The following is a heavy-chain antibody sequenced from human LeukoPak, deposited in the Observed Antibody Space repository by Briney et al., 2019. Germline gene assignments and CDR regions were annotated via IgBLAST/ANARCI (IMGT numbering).Heavy chain of an antibody. CDR3: AASGSYDAFDI. D-gene: IGHD1-26*01. CDR1: GFTFSSYG. V-gene: IGHV3-30*03. Sequence: PGGSLRLSCAAPGFTFSSYGMHWVRQAPGKGLEWVAVISYDGSNKYYADSVKGRFTISRDNSKNTLYLQMNSLRAEDTAVYYCAASGSYDAFDIWGQGTMVTVSS. J-gene: IGHJ3*02. CDR2: ISYDGSNK.